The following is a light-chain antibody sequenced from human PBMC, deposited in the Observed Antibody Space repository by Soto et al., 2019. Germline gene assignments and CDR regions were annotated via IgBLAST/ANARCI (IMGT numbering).Light chain of an antibody. V-gene: IGLV2-8*01. J-gene: IGLJ1*01. Sequence: QSVLTQPASASGSPGQSVTISCTGTNNDIGVYDFVSWYQHHPGKAPRLIIYEVNKRPSGVPDRFSGSKSGNTASLTVSGLHAEDDVDYHSRSHVRSDNVFRAGTKVSVL. CDR3: RSHVRSDNV. CDR2: EVN. CDR1: NNDIGVYDF.